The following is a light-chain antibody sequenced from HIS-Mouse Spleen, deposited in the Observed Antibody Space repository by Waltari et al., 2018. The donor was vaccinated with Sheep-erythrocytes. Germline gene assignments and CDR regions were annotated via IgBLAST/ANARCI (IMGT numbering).Light chain of an antibody. CDR2: EGS. CDR3: CSYAGSSTPWV. Sequence: QSALTQPASVSGSPGQSITISCPGTSSDVAGYNRVSWYQQQPGKAPKLMIYEGSKRPSGVSNRFSGSKSGNTASLTISGLQAEDEADYYCCSYAGSSTPWVFGGGTKLTVL. V-gene: IGLV2-23*01. J-gene: IGLJ3*02. CDR1: SSDVAGYNR.